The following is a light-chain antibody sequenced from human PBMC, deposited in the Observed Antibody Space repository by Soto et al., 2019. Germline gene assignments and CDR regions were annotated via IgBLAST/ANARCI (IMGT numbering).Light chain of an antibody. Sequence: QSVLTQPPSVSGAPGQRVTISCTGSSSSIGGGYDVHWYQQLPRTAPKLLIYANTNRPSGVPGRFSGSKSGTSASLAITGLQAEDEADYYCQSYDSRLSGYVFGTGTKLTVL. CDR2: ANT. CDR3: QSYDSRLSGYV. J-gene: IGLJ1*01. CDR1: SSSIGGGYD. V-gene: IGLV1-40*01.